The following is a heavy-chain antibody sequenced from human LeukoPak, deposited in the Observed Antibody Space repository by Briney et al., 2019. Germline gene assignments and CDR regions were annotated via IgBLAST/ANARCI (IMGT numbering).Heavy chain of an antibody. Sequence: ASVTVSCKASGYTFTSFAIHWVRQAPGQRLEWMGWINGGDGDTKYLQNFQGRVTITRDTSASTSYMELSSLTSEDTAIYYCALTDYGDYWGQGTLVTVSS. J-gene: IGHJ4*02. CDR2: INGGDGDT. CDR1: GYTFTSFA. CDR3: ALTDYGDY. V-gene: IGHV1-3*01.